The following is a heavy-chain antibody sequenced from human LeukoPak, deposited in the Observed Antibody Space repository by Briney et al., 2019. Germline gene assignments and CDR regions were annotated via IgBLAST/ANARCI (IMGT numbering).Heavy chain of an antibody. Sequence: SETLSLTCAVYGGSFNGYYWGWIRQPPGKGLEWIGEINHSGSTNYNPSLKSRVTISVDTSKNQFSLKLSSVTAADTAVYYCARVRGWSSSSPLAFDIWGQGTMVTVSS. CDR2: INHSGST. D-gene: IGHD6-6*01. CDR3: ARVRGWSSSSPLAFDI. V-gene: IGHV4-34*01. J-gene: IGHJ3*02. CDR1: GGSFNGYY.